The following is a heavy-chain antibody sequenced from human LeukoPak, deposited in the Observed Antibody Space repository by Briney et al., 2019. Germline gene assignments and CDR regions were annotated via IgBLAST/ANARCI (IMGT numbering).Heavy chain of an antibody. V-gene: IGHV4-59*01. J-gene: IGHJ4*02. CDR3: ARDISTAGTGYYFDY. D-gene: IGHD6-13*01. CDR1: RGSFSGYY. Sequence: SETLSLTCAVYRGSFSGYYWSWIRQPPGKGLEWIGYIYYSGTTNYNPSLKSRVTISVDTSKNQFSLKLSSVTAADTAVYYCARDISTAGTGYYFDYWGQGALVTVSS. CDR2: IYYSGTT.